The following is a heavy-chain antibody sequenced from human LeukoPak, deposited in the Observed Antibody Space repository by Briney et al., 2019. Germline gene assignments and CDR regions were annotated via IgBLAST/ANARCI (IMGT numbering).Heavy chain of an antibody. Sequence: SETLSLTCTISGGAISSYYWSWIRQPPRKGLEWIGYIYYSGSINYNPSLKSRVTLSVDTSKNQFSLRLSSVTAVDTAVYYCARTHSSGFSFDYWGQGTLVTVSS. V-gene: IGHV4-59*12. CDR1: GGAISSYY. CDR2: IYYSGSI. D-gene: IGHD6-19*01. CDR3: ARTHSSGFSFDY. J-gene: IGHJ4*02.